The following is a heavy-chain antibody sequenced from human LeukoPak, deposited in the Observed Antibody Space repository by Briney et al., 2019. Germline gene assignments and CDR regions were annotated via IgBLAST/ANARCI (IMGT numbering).Heavy chain of an antibody. CDR2: INHSGST. CDR3: ARDTSSSWSDAFDI. CDR1: GGSFSGYY. D-gene: IGHD6-13*01. J-gene: IGHJ3*02. Sequence: PSETLSLTCAVYGGSFSGYYWSWIRQPPGKGLEWIGEINHSGSTNYNPSLKSRVTISVDTSKNQFSLKLSSVTAADTAVYYCARDTSSSWSDAFDIWGRGTMVTVSS. V-gene: IGHV4-34*01.